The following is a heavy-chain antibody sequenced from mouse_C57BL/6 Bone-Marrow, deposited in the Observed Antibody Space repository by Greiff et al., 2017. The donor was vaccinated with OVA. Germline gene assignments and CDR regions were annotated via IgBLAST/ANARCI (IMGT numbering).Heavy chain of an antibody. J-gene: IGHJ4*01. CDR1: GYTFTSYW. CDR2: IYPGSGST. D-gene: IGHD3-2*02. Sequence: VQLQQPGAELVKPGASVKMSCKASGYTFTSYWITWVKQRPGQGLEWIGDIYPGSGSTNYNEKFKSKATLTVDTSSSTAYMQLSSLTSEDSAVYYCARYSSGYGYAMDYWGQGTSVTVSS. CDR3: ARYSSGYGYAMDY. V-gene: IGHV1-55*01.